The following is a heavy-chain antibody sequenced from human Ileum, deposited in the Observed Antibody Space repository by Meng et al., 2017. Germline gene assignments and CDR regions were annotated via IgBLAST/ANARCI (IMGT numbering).Heavy chain of an antibody. J-gene: IGHJ4*02. CDR2: INHSGST. CDR3: ARNYYDSSGEDSNDY. CDR1: GGSFSGYY. D-gene: IGHD3-22*01. Sequence: HLKQWVVGLLHPSEPLSLTCAAYGGSFSGYYWSWIRQPPGKGLEWIGEINHSGSTNYNPSLKSRVTISVDTSKNQFSLKLSSVTAADTAVYYCARNYYDSSGEDSNDYWGQGTLVTVSS. V-gene: IGHV4-34*01.